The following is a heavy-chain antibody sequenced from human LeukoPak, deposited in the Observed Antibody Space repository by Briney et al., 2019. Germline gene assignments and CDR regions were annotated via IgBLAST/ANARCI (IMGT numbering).Heavy chain of an antibody. D-gene: IGHD3-3*01. CDR1: GFTFSSYW. V-gene: IGHV3-74*01. CDR2: INSDGSST. J-gene: IGHJ3*02. CDR3: ARAGTYYDFWSATSRAFDI. Sequence: PGGSLRLSCAASGFTFSSYWMHWVRQAPGKGLVWASRINSDGSSTSYADSVKGRFTISRDNAKNTLYLQMNSLRAEDTAVYYCARAGTYYDFWSATSRAFDIWGQGTMVTVSS.